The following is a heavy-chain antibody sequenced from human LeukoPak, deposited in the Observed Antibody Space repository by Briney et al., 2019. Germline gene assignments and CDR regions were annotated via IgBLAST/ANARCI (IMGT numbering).Heavy chain of an antibody. J-gene: IGHJ4*02. Sequence: GGSLRLSCAGSGFTFSDFWMTWVRQTPGKGLEWVANIKEDGTEKNLVDSVKGRFTISRDNTKNLLFLEMNNLRGDDSAIYYCVRESRPGGAMGLYHNLDYWGQGTLVAVSS. D-gene: IGHD1-1*01. CDR3: VRESRPGGAMGLYHNLDY. CDR2: IKEDGTEK. V-gene: IGHV3-7*01. CDR1: GFTFSDFW.